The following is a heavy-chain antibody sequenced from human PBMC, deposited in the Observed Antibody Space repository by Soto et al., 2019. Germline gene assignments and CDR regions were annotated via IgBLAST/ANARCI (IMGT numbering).Heavy chain of an antibody. J-gene: IGHJ5*02. CDR1: GIVFSDY. D-gene: IGHD3-16*01. CDR2: ISGSGRTI. V-gene: IGHV3-11*01. CDR3: GRLGFPWGWFDP. Sequence: QVQLVESGGGLVKPGGSLRLSCAASGIVFSDYMSWVRHAPGKGLEWLSYISGSGRTIYSADSVKGRFTIARDNATNSMDLQMNSVRTEDTAVYYCGRLGFPWGWFDPWGQGTLFPVSS.